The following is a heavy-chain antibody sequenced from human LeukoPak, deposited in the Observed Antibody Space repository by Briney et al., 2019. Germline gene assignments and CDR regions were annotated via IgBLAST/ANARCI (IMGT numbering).Heavy chain of an antibody. Sequence: PGGSLRLSCAASGFTFSSYAMHWVRQAPGKGLEWVAVISYDGSNKYYADSVKGRFTISRDNSKNTLYLQMNSLRAEDTAVYYCARDPSWLLLRWFDYWGQGTLVTVSS. CDR3: ARDPSWLLLRWFDY. D-gene: IGHD3-22*01. CDR1: GFTFSSYA. J-gene: IGHJ4*02. CDR2: ISYDGSNK. V-gene: IGHV3-30*01.